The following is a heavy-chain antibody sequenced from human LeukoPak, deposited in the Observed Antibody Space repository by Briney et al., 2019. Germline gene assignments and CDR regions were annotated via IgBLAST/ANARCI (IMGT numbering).Heavy chain of an antibody. CDR3: ARTFYDTLDSDAFDF. J-gene: IGHJ3*01. CDR2: INPDSGGT. V-gene: IGHV1-2*02. D-gene: IGHD2/OR15-2a*01. CDR1: GYTFTGYY. Sequence: ASVKVSCKASGYTFTGYYMHWVRQAPGQELEWMGWINPDSGGTNNAQKFQGRVTMTRDTSISTAYMGLSRLRSDDTAVYYCARTFYDTLDSDAFDFWGQGTMVIVSS.